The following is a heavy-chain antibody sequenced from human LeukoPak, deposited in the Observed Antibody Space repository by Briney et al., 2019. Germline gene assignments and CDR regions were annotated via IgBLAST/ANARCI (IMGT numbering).Heavy chain of an antibody. CDR3: AIALPPSINTPWK. D-gene: IGHD3-3*02. CDR1: GFAFSSYW. Sequence: GGSLRLSCAASGFAFSSYWMHWVRQAPGKGLVWVSRISSDGSSTSYADSVKGRFTISRDNAKNTLYLQMNSLRAEDTAVYYCAIALPPSINTPWKWGQGTLVTVSS. J-gene: IGHJ4*02. CDR2: ISSDGSST. V-gene: IGHV3-74*01.